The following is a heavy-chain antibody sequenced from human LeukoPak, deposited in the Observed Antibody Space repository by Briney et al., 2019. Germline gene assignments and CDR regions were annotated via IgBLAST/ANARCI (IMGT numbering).Heavy chain of an antibody. V-gene: IGHV4-59*01. J-gene: IGHJ4*02. D-gene: IGHD3-22*01. CDR2: IYYSGST. CDR1: GGSISSYY. CDR3: AMGDYYDSSGYPLLYY. Sequence: PSETLSPTCTVSGGSISSYYWSWIRQPPGKGLEWIGYIYYSGSTNYNPSLKSRVTISVDTSKNQFSLKLSSVTAADTAVYYCAMGDYYDSSGYPLLYYWGQGTLVTVSS.